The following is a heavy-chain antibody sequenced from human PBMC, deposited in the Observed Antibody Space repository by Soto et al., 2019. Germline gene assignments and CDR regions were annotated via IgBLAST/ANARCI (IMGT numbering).Heavy chain of an antibody. CDR2: IIPIFGTA. V-gene: IGHV1-69*13. CDR3: ARSIFGVVHDDFDI. D-gene: IGHD3-3*01. CDR1: GGTFSSYA. Sequence: SVKVSCKASGGTFSSYAISWVRQAPGQGLEWMGGIIPIFGTANYAQKFQGRVTITADESTSTAYMELSSLRSEDTAVYYCARSIFGVVHDDFDIWGQGTMVTVSS. J-gene: IGHJ3*02.